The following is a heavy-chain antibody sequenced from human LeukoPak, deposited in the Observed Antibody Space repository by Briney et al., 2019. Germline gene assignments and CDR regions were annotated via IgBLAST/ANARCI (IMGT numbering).Heavy chain of an antibody. V-gene: IGHV5-51*01. J-gene: IGHJ3*02. CDR3: ARPPSGLKDAFDI. Sequence: GESLKISYKGSGYSFTSYWIGWVRQMPGKGLEWMGIIYPGDSDTRYSPSFQGQVTISADKSISTAYLQWSSLKASDTAMYYCARPPSGLKDAFDIWGQGTMVTVSS. D-gene: IGHD3-10*01. CDR2: IYPGDSDT. CDR1: GYSFTSYW.